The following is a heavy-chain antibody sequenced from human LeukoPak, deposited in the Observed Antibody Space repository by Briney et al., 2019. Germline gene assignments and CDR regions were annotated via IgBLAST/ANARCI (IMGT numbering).Heavy chain of an antibody. CDR3: ARAGPGCNGGSCYRWFDP. Sequence: PSETLSLTCTVSGGSISSGGYYWSWIRQHPGKGLEWIGYIDYSGSTYYNPSLKRRVTISVDTSRNQFSLKLRSVTAADTAVDYCARAGPGCNGGSCYRWFDPWGQGTLVTVSS. CDR1: GGSISSGGYY. V-gene: IGHV4-31*03. J-gene: IGHJ5*02. CDR2: IDYSGST. D-gene: IGHD2-15*01.